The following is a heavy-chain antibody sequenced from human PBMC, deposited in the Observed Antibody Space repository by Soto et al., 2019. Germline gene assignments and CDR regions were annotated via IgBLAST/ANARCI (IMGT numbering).Heavy chain of an antibody. CDR3: ARGLAYGYGDYGNYGMDV. J-gene: IGHJ6*02. D-gene: IGHD4-17*01. Sequence: HVQLVESGGGLVKPGGSLRLSCAASGFTFSDYYMTWIRQAPGKGLEWVSYISSSGSTIYYPDSVKGRFTISRDNAKSSMYLQMNSLRAADTAVYYCARGLAYGYGDYGNYGMDVWGQGTTVTVSS. CDR1: GFTFSDYY. V-gene: IGHV3-11*01. CDR2: ISSSGSTI.